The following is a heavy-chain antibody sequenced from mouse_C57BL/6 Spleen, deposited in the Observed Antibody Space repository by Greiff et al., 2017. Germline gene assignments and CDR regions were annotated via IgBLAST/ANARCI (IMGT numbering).Heavy chain of an antibody. CDR3: ARRDYGSRYFDV. D-gene: IGHD1-1*01. V-gene: IGHV1-52*01. Sequence: VQLQQPGAELVRPGSSVKLSCKASGYTFTSYWMHWVKQRPIQGLEWIGNIDPSDSETHYNQKFKDKATLTVDKSSSTAYMQLSSLTSEDSAVYYGARRDYGSRYFDVWGTGTTVTVSS. CDR2: IDPSDSET. J-gene: IGHJ1*03. CDR1: GYTFTSYW.